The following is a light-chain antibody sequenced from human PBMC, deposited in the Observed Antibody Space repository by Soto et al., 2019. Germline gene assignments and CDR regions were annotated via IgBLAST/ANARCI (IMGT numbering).Light chain of an antibody. V-gene: IGKV3-15*01. CDR2: GAS. Sequence: SCRASQSVSSNLAWYQQKPGQAPRLLIYGASTRATGIPARFSGSGSGTEFTLTISSLQPDDFATYYCQQYNSYSEAFGQGTKVDIK. CDR3: QQYNSYSEA. J-gene: IGKJ1*01. CDR1: QSVSSN.